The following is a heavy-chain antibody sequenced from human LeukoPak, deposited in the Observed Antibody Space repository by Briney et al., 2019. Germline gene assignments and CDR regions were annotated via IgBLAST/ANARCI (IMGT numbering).Heavy chain of an antibody. D-gene: IGHD4-11*01. CDR2: IKSKTDGGTT. CDR1: GFTFSNGW. J-gene: IGHJ4*02. Sequence: PGGSLRLSCAASGFTFSNGWMSWVRQAPGKGLEWVGRIKSKTDGGTTDYAAPVKRRFTISRDDSKNTLYLQMNSLKTEDTAVYYCTTPVTTVRNAGDYWGQGTLVTVSS. CDR3: TTPVTTVRNAGDY. V-gene: IGHV3-15*01.